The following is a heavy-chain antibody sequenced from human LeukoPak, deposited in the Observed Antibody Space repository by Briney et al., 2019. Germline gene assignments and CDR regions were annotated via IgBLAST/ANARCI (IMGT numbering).Heavy chain of an antibody. V-gene: IGHV3-53*01. Sequence: GGSLRLSCAASGFTVSNNYMMWVRQAPGKGLEWVSAIFRDDSTYYADSVKGRLTISRDNSKNTLYLQMTSLRAEDTAVYYCAKDLVAKYYFDYWGQGTLVTVSS. CDR2: IFRDDST. CDR1: GFTVSNNY. CDR3: AKDLVAKYYFDY. D-gene: IGHD2-15*01. J-gene: IGHJ4*02.